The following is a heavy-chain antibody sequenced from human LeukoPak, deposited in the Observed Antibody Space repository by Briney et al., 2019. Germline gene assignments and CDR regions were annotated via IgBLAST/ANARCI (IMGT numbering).Heavy chain of an antibody. J-gene: IGHJ6*01. V-gene: IGHV3-30*18. CDR3: AKDWDYGSGRNYYYYGTDV. CDR1: GVTFSSYG. D-gene: IGHD3-10*01. CDR2: ISYDGSNK. Sequence: GGSLRLSCAASGVTFSSYGLHWVRQAPGKGLEWVAVISYDGSNKYYADSVKGRFTISRDNSKNTLYLQMNSLRAEDTAVYYCAKDWDYGSGRNYYYYGTDVWGEGTTVTVSS.